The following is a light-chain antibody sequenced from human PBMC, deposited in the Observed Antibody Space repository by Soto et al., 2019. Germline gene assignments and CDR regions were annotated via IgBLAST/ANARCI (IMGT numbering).Light chain of an antibody. Sequence: QSVLTQPPSTSGTPGQRVTISCTGSTSNIGKNYVYWYQQLPGAAPKVLMFNDNQRPSGVPDRFSASKSGTSASLAISGLRSEDEADYYCAAWDDNLRGGVFGGGTKVTVL. CDR1: TSNIGKNY. CDR2: NDN. CDR3: AAWDDNLRGGV. V-gene: IGLV1-47*02. J-gene: IGLJ3*02.